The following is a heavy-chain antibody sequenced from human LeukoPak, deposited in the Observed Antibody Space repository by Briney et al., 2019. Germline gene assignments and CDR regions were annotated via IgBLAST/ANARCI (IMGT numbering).Heavy chain of an antibody. J-gene: IGHJ4*02. CDR3: VRDVLNFNDHY. Sequence: GASLKVSCKASGYSLSAYNIHWVRQAPGQGLEWLGYVTPSSGATKYAQKFRGRVSLTADTSINTAFLELIGLSSDDTAVYYCVRDVLNFNDHYWGQGTLVTVAS. V-gene: IGHV1-2*02. CDR1: GYSLSAYN. CDR2: VTPSSGAT. D-gene: IGHD1-1*01.